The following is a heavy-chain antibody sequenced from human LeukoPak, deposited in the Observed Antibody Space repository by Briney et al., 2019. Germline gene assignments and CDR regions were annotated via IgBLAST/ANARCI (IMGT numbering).Heavy chain of an antibody. CDR2: ITHSGST. CDR3: ARLRASGSYYSYYFDY. D-gene: IGHD1-26*01. V-gene: IGHV4-34*01. J-gene: IGHJ4*02. CDR1: GGSFSGYY. Sequence: SETLSPTCAVYGGSFSGYYWSWIRQPPGKGLAWIGEITHSGSTNYNPSLKSRFTISVDTSKNQLSLKLSSVTAADTAVYYCARLRASGSYYSYYFDYWGQGTLVTVSS.